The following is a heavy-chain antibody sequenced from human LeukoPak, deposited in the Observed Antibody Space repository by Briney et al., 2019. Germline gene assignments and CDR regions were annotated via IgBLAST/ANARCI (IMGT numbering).Heavy chain of an antibody. CDR3: TTDRRIVGATRRLTGSHH. V-gene: IGHV3-15*01. D-gene: IGHD1-26*01. Sequence: GGSLTLSCAASGFSFSYAWMSWVRQPPGKGLEWVGRIKSISDGGTTNYAAPVKGRFTISSEESKNTLYLQMNSLKTEDTAVYYCTTDRRIVGATRRLTGSHHWGQGTLVTVSS. CDR1: GFSFSYAW. CDR2: IKSISDGGTT. J-gene: IGHJ5*02.